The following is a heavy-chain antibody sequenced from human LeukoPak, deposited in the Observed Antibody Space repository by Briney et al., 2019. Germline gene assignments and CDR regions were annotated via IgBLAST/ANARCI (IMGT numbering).Heavy chain of an antibody. Sequence: GGSLRLSCAASGFTFSSYWMSWVRQAPGKGLEWVANIKQDGSEEVYVDSVKGRFTISRDNAKNSLFLPMNTLRTEDTAVYYCARDPYSSTWSYGMDVWGQGTTVTVSS. J-gene: IGHJ6*02. V-gene: IGHV3-7*05. CDR1: GFTFSSYW. D-gene: IGHD6-6*01. CDR2: IKQDGSEE. CDR3: ARDPYSSTWSYGMDV.